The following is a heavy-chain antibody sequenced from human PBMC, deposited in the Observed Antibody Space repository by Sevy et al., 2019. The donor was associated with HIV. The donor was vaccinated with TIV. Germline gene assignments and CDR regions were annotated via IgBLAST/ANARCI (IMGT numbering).Heavy chain of an antibody. CDR3: AKVTHLAVANRCPSYYFAY. Sequence: GGSLRLSCAASGFTFSSYAMSWVRQAPGKGLEWVSAISGSGGSTYYADSVKGRFTISRDNSKNTLYLQMKSLRAEDSAVYYCAKVTHLAVANRCPSYYFAYWGQGSLVTASS. CDR1: GFTFSSYA. J-gene: IGHJ4*02. CDR2: ISGSGGST. D-gene: IGHD6-19*01. V-gene: IGHV3-23*01.